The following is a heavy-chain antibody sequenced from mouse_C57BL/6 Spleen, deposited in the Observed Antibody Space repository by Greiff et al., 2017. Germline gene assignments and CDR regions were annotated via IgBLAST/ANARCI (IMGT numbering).Heavy chain of an antibody. CDR1: GYTFTSYW. V-gene: IGHV1-55*01. Sequence: QVQLKQSGAELVKPGASVKMSCKASGYTFTSYWITWVKQRPGQGLEWIGDIYPGSGSTNYNEKFKSKATLTVDTSSSTAYMQLSSLTSEDSAVYCCARYYSGSSYDAMDDWGQGTSVTVSS. CDR2: IYPGSGST. CDR3: ARYYSGSSYDAMDD. J-gene: IGHJ4*01. D-gene: IGHD1-1*01.